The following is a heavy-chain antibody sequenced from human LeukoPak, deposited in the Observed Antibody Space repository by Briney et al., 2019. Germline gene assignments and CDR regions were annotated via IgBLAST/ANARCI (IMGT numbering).Heavy chain of an antibody. V-gene: IGHV5-51*03. D-gene: IGHD2-2*01. J-gene: IGHJ4*02. CDR3: ARPYCSSTSCYSFPY. Sequence: KPGESLKISCKGSGYSFTSYWIGWVRQMPGKGLEGMGIIYPGDSDTRSSPSLQGQVTISAHKSIRTAYLQWSSLQASHTAMYYCARPYCSSTSCYSFPYWGQGTLVTVSS. CDR2: IYPGDSDT. CDR1: GYSFTSYW.